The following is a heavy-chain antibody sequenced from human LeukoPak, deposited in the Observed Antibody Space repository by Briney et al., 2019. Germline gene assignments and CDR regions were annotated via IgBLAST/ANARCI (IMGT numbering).Heavy chain of an antibody. Sequence: GGSLRLSCAASGFTFSSYWMGSVRQAPGKGLEWVANINQDGSENYYVDSVKGRFTISRDNAKNSLYLQMNSLRAEDTAVYYCTKGRSNHYWGQGTLVTVST. CDR3: TKGRSNHY. D-gene: IGHD3-10*01. CDR2: INQDGSEN. V-gene: IGHV3-7*01. J-gene: IGHJ4*02. CDR1: GFTFSSYW.